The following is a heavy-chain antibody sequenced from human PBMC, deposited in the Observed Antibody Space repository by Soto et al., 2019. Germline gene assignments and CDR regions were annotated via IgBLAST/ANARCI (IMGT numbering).Heavy chain of an antibody. D-gene: IGHD1-7*01. J-gene: IGHJ4*02. Sequence: QVQLVESGGGVVQPGRSLRLSCAASGFTFSSYGMHWVRQAPGKGLEWVAVISYDGSNKYYADSVKGRFTISRDNSKNTLYLQMNSLRAEDTAVYYCAKESITGPTANGVRYFDYWGQGTLVTVSS. CDR2: ISYDGSNK. CDR1: GFTFSSYG. CDR3: AKESITGPTANGVRYFDY. V-gene: IGHV3-30*18.